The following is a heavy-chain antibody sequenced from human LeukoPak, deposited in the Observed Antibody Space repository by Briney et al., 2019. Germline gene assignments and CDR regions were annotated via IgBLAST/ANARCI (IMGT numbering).Heavy chain of an antibody. V-gene: IGHV3-23*01. D-gene: IGHD1-14*01. CDR2: VRESGDST. Sequence: PGGSLRLSCAASGITFSSYVMSWVRQAPGKGLEWVAGVRESGDSTFYAGSVKGRFTISRDNSRNMLYLQMNSLRAEDTAVYFCARGGNRLKEFWGQGTLVTVSS. CDR3: ARGGNRLKEF. J-gene: IGHJ4*02. CDR1: GITFSSYV.